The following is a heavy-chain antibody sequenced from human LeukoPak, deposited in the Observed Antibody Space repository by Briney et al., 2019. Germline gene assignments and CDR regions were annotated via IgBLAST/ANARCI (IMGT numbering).Heavy chain of an antibody. D-gene: IGHD2-2*01. Sequence: GASLRLSCAASGFTFSSYAMSWVRQAPGKGLEWVSAISGSGGSTYYADSVKGRFTISRDNSKNTLYLQMNSLRAEDTAVYYCAKDKDIVVVPATLDYWGQRTLVTVSS. J-gene: IGHJ4*02. CDR1: GFTFSSYA. CDR3: AKDKDIVVVPATLDY. V-gene: IGHV3-23*01. CDR2: ISGSGGST.